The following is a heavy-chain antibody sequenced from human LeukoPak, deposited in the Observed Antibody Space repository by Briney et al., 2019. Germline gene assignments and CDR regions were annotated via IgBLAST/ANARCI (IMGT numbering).Heavy chain of an antibody. Sequence: PRESLRLSCVASGFTFSSYWMHWVRQAPGKGLEWVSRISGVGSSTTYADSVKGRVTISRDNAKNTLYLQMRSLRAEDTAIYYCARELPFDYWGQGTLVSVSS. CDR3: ARELPFDY. D-gene: IGHD1-7*01. V-gene: IGHV3-74*01. CDR1: GFTFSSYW. CDR2: ISGVGSST. J-gene: IGHJ4*02.